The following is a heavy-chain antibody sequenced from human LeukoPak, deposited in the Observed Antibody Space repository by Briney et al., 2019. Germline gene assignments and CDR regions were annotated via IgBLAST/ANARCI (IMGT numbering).Heavy chain of an antibody. D-gene: IGHD6-13*01. CDR1: GFTFSSYL. V-gene: IGHV3-7*05. J-gene: IGHJ4*02. CDR3: ARDVAAAGTPGVDY. CDR2: IKQEGSEK. Sequence: GGSLRLSCAASGFTFSSYLMSWVRQPPGKGLECVANIKQEGSEKYYVDSVKGRFTISRDNAKNSLYLQMNSLRAEDTAVYYCARDVAAAGTPGVDYWGQGTLVTVSS.